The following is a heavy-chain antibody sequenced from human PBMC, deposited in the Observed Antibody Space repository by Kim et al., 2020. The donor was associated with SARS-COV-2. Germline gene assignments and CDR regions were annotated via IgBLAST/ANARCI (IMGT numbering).Heavy chain of an antibody. CDR3: AVLSGSLFDY. V-gene: IGHV1-46*01. CDR1: GYSFTSYY. CDR2: INPSVGDT. D-gene: IGHD3-10*01. J-gene: IGHJ4*02. Sequence: ASVKVSCKASGYSFTSYYFHWVRQAPGQGLEWMGFINPSVGDTTYAQQFQGRLAMTRDTSTSTVFLELSSLRSEDTAVYYCAVLSGSLFDYWGQGTQVTVSS.